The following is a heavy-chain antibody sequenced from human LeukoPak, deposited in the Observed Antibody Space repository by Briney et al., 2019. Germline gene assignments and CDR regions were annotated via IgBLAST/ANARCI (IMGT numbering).Heavy chain of an antibody. Sequence: ASVKVSCKASGYTFTSYDINWVRQANGQGLEWMGWMNPNSGNTGYAQKFQGRVTITRNTSISTAYMELSSLRSEDTAVYYCARGIAAAGTGGTDYWGQGTLVTVSS. V-gene: IGHV1-8*03. CDR3: ARGIAAAGTGGTDY. J-gene: IGHJ4*02. CDR2: MNPNSGNT. CDR1: GYTFTSYD. D-gene: IGHD6-13*01.